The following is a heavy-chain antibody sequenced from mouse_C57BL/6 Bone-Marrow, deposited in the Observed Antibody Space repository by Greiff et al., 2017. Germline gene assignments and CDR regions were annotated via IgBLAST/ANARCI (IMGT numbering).Heavy chain of an antibody. J-gene: IGHJ3*01. V-gene: IGHV1-64*01. CDR2: IHPNSGST. CDR3: AGNYGSSPWFAY. D-gene: IGHD1-1*01. Sequence: QVQLQQPGAELVKPGASVKLSCKASGYTFTSYWMHWVKQRPGQGLEWIGMIHPNSGSTNYNEKFKSKATLTVDKSSSTAYMQLSSLTSEDSAVYYCAGNYGSSPWFAYWGQGTLVTVSA. CDR1: GYTFTSYW.